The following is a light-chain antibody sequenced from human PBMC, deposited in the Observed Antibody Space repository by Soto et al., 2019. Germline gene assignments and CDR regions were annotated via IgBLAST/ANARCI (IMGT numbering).Light chain of an antibody. CDR1: SSDIGGYNY. CDR2: EVS. CDR3: SSYTSTTTFVI. V-gene: IGLV2-14*01. Sequence: QSALTQPASVSGSPGQSITISCTGTSSDIGGYNYVSWYQHHPGKAPKLMIYEVSNRPSGVSNRFSGSKSGNTASLTISGLQAEDEADYHCSSYTSTTTFVIFGRGTKLTVL. J-gene: IGLJ2*01.